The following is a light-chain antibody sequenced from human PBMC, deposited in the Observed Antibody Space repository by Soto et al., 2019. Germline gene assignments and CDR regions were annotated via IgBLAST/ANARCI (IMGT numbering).Light chain of an antibody. Sequence: DAVMTQSPLSLPVTLGQPASISCRSSQSLVHSNGGTFLNWFQQRPGQSPRRLIYKVSNRDSGVPARFSGSASGTDFTLRISRVEAEDVGVSYCMQATHWPYTFGQGTKLEIK. CDR1: QSLVHSNGGTF. CDR2: KVS. J-gene: IGKJ2*01. CDR3: MQATHWPYT. V-gene: IGKV2-30*02.